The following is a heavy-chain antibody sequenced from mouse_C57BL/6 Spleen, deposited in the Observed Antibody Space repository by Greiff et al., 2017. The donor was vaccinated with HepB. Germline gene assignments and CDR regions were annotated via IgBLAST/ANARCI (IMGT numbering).Heavy chain of an antibody. CDR1: GYTFTDYY. V-gene: IGHV1-26*01. CDR3: ARWYYGSSSNYFDY. D-gene: IGHD1-1*01. CDR2: INPNNGGT. J-gene: IGHJ2*01. Sequence: EVQLQQSGPELVKPGASVKISCKASGYTFTDYYMNWVKQSHGKSLEWIGDINPNNGGTSYNQKFKGKATLTVDKSSSTAYMELRSLTSEDSAVYYCARWYYGSSSNYFDYWGQGTTLTVSS.